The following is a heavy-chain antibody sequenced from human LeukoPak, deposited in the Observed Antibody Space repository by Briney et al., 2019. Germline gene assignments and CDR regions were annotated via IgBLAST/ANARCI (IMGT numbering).Heavy chain of an antibody. Sequence: GGSLRLSCAASGFTFSSYAMSWVRQAPGKGLEWVSAISGSGGSTYYADSVKGRFTISRDNSKNTLYLQMNSLRAEDTALYYCVRVTTQQLVLDYWGQGTLVTVSS. CDR3: VRVTTQQLVLDY. D-gene: IGHD6-13*01. V-gene: IGHV3-23*01. J-gene: IGHJ4*02. CDR2: ISGSGGST. CDR1: GFTFSSYA.